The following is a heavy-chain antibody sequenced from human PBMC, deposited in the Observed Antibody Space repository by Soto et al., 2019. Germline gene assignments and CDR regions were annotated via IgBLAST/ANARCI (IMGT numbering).Heavy chain of an antibody. CDR1: GFTFSSYA. V-gene: IGHV3-23*01. D-gene: IGHD3-10*01. J-gene: IGHJ4*02. CDR3: AKDWFSGSGSPPDY. CDR2: ISGSGGTT. Sequence: GRSLRLSCVASGFTFSSYAMNWVRQAPGKGLEWVSDISGSGGTTYYADSVKGRFTISRDNSKNTLYLQMNSLRAEDTAVYYCAKDWFSGSGSPPDYWGQGTLVTVSS.